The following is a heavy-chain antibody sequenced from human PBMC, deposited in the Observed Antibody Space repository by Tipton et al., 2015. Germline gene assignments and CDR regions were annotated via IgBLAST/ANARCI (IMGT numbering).Heavy chain of an antibody. CDR1: GFTFSTYA. CDR3: AEKERGNFPFVN. J-gene: IGHJ4*02. V-gene: IGHV3-23*01. D-gene: IGHD1-7*01. CDR2: IDGSGGNI. Sequence: SLRLSRAASGFTFSTYAMAWVRQAPGEGLEWVSSIDGSGGNIDYADSVKGRFTISRDNPKNTYLQMNSLRAEDTAVYYCAEKERGNFPFVNWGRGTLVTVSS.